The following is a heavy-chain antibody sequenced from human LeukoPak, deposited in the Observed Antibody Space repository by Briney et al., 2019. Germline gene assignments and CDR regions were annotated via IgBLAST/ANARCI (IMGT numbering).Heavy chain of an antibody. CDR3: ARVCTSCYEGKWYFDL. D-gene: IGHD2-2*01. Sequence: SQTLSLTCTVSGGSISSGGYYWSWIRQHPGKSLEWIGYIYYSGSTYYNPSLKSRVTISVDTSRNQFSLKLSSVTAADTAVYYCARVCTSCYEGKWYFDLWGRGTLVTVSS. CDR2: IYYSGST. J-gene: IGHJ2*01. V-gene: IGHV4-31*03. CDR1: GGSISSGGYY.